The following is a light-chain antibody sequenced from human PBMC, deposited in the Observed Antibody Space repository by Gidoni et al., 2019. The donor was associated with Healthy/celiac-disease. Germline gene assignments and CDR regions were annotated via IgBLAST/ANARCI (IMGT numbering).Light chain of an antibody. CDR2: DAS. CDR1: QSVSSY. J-gene: IGKJ4*01. V-gene: IGKV3-11*01. CDR3: QQPLPSLT. Sequence: EIVLTQSPATLSLSPGERATLSCRASQSVSSYLAWYQQKPGQAPRLLIYDASNRATGIPARFSGSGSGTDFTLTISSLEPEDFAVYYCQQPLPSLTFXGXTKVEIK.